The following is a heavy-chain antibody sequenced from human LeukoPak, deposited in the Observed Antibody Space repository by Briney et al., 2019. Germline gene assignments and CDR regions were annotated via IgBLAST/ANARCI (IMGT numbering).Heavy chain of an antibody. CDR2: INHSGST. V-gene: IGHV4-34*01. J-gene: IGHJ3*02. Sequence: PSETLSLTCAVYGGSFSGYYWSWIRQPPGKGLEWIGEINHSGSTNNNPSLKSRVTISVDTSKNQFSLKLSSVTAADTAVYYCARGWVFDIWGQGTMVTVSS. D-gene: IGHD7-27*01. CDR3: ARGWVFDI. CDR1: GGSFSGYY.